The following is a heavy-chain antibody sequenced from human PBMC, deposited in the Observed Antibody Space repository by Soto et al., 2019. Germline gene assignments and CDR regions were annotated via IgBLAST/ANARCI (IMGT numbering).Heavy chain of an antibody. Sequence: EVQLLESGGGLVQPGGSLRLACAASGFTFSSYAMSWVRQAPGKGLEWVSAISGSGGSTYYADSVKGRFTISRDNYKNTLYLQMNSLRAEDTAVYYCAKVLFPQLRGDYFDYWGQGTLVTVS. J-gene: IGHJ4*02. V-gene: IGHV3-23*01. CDR2: ISGSGGST. D-gene: IGHD2-21*01. CDR3: AKVLFPQLRGDYFDY. CDR1: GFTFSSYA.